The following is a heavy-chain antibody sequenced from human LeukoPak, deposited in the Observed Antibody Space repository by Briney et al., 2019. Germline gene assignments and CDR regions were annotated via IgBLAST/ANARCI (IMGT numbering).Heavy chain of an antibody. D-gene: IGHD4-17*01. CDR1: GFPFTTYA. V-gene: IGHV3-23*01. J-gene: IGHJ4*02. CDR3: PRLRNTMTTPRFDY. Sequence: GGSLTLSCAASGFPFTTYAMSWVRPAPPTGLEWVSAVSVCDGGTHYAHSVKGRFTPYRDNSKHAPYLQMISLRADDTAVYYFPRLRNTMTTPRFDYWGQRTVVTVSS. CDR2: VSVCDGGT.